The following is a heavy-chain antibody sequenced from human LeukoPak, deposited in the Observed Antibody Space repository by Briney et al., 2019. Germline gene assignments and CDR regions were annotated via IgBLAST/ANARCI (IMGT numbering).Heavy chain of an antibody. V-gene: IGHV3-7*04. Sequence: GGSLRLSCAASGLTFSGYWMNWVRQAPGKGLEWVACIEPDGSEKYYVDSVKGRFTISRDNAKKSLYLQMTSLRDEDTAVYYCARGSGDYSGQGTLVTVSS. CDR3: ARGSGDY. CDR1: GLTFSGYW. CDR2: IEPDGSEK. J-gene: IGHJ4*02.